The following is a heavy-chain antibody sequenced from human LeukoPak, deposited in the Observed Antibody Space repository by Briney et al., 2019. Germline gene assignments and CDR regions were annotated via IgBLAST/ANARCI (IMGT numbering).Heavy chain of an antibody. J-gene: IGHJ6*03. D-gene: IGHD7-27*01. Sequence: GGSLRLSCAASGFTFSTYGMSWVRQAPGKGLEWVSAIRGSGGNTYYADSVEGRFTISRDNSKNTLYLQMNGLRAEDTAVYFCAKVGTDYYYYYMDVWGKGTTVTISS. CDR2: IRGSGGNT. CDR1: GFTFSTYG. CDR3: AKVGTDYYYYYMDV. V-gene: IGHV3-23*01.